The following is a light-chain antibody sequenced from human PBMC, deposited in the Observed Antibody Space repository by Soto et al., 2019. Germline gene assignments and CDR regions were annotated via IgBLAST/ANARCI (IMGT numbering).Light chain of an antibody. CDR2: GAS. CDR1: QTVSSN. CDR3: QQYNNWPRA. J-gene: IGKJ1*01. Sequence: EIVMTQSPATLSVSPGERATLSCRASQTVSSNLAWYQQKPGQAPRLLIFGASTRATGVPARFSASGSGTEFPLTISSLQSEDCAVYYCQQYNNWPRAFGQGAKVEIK. V-gene: IGKV3-15*01.